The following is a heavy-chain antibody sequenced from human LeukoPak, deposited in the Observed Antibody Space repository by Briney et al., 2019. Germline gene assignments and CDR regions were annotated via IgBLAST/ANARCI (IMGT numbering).Heavy chain of an antibody. CDR3: ARDSSGYDSFDY. J-gene: IGHJ4*02. CDR2: ISGSGGST. CDR1: GFTFSSYA. V-gene: IGHV3-23*01. D-gene: IGHD5-12*01. Sequence: PGGSLRLSCAASGFTFSSYAMSWVRQAPGKGLEWVSAISGSGGSTYYADSVKGRFTISRDNSKNTLYLQMNSLRAEDTAVYYCARDSSGYDSFDYWGQGTLVTVSS.